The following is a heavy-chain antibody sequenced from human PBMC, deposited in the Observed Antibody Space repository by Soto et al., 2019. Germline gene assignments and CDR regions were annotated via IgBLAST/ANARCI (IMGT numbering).Heavy chain of an antibody. Sequence: SVSNAWMNWVRQAPGKGLEWVGRIKSKTDGGTTDYAAPVKGRFTISRDDSKNTLYLQMNSLKTEDTAVYYCTTGRRYYDFGSGYQPGGDYWGQGTLVTVSS. CDR3: TTGRRYYDFGSGYQPGGDY. J-gene: IGHJ4*02. V-gene: IGHV3-15*07. CDR1: SVSNAW. D-gene: IGHD3-3*01. CDR2: IKSKTDGGTT.